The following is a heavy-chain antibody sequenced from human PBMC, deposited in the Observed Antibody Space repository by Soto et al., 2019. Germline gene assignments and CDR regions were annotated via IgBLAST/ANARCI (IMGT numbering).Heavy chain of an antibody. CDR3: ARDLKAPTYYYDSSGSLGAFDI. V-gene: IGHV3-48*03. Sequence: VGSLRLSCAASGFTFSSYEMNWVRQAPGKGLEWVSYISSSGSTIYYADSVKGRFTISRDNAKNSLYLQMNSLRAEDTAVYYCARDLKAPTYYYDSSGSLGAFDIWGQGTMVTVSS. D-gene: IGHD3-22*01. J-gene: IGHJ3*02. CDR2: ISSSGSTI. CDR1: GFTFSSYE.